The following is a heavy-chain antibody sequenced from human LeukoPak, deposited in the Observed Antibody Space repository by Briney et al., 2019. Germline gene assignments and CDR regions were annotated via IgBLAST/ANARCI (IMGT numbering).Heavy chain of an antibody. J-gene: IGHJ3*02. CDR3: ARLKWEVLLAPFDI. Sequence: SETLSLTCTVSGDSISSSSSYWGWIRQPPGKGLEWIGTVSYSGSTYYNPSLKSRVIVSVDTSKNQFSLKVRSETAADTAVYYCARLKWEVLLAPFDIWGQGTMVTVSS. CDR1: GDSISSSSSY. CDR2: VSYSGST. V-gene: IGHV4-39*01. D-gene: IGHD1-26*01.